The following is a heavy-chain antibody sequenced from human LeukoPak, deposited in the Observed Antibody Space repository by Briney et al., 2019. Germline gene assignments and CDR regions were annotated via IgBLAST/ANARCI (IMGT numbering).Heavy chain of an antibody. Sequence: PGGSLRLSCAASGFTFSSYWMLWVRQAPGKGLVWVSRINSDGSRTTYADSVKGRFTISRDNAKNTLHLQMNSLRAEDTAVYYCAKEGRSSWYFHEVDYWGQGTLVTVSS. J-gene: IGHJ4*02. CDR1: GFTFSSYW. V-gene: IGHV3-74*01. D-gene: IGHD6-13*01. CDR2: INSDGSRT. CDR3: AKEGRSSWYFHEVDY.